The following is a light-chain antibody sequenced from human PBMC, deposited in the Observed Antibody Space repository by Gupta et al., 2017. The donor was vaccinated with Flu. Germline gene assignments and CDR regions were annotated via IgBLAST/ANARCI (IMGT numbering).Light chain of an antibody. CDR1: SSNIGNHY. CDR2: DNN. Sequence: SSNIGNHYVSWYQQFPGTAPKLLIYDNNKRPSGIPDRFSGSKSGTSATLGITGLQTGDEADYYCATWDSSLRDFKWVFGGGTKLTVL. CDR3: ATWDSSLRDFKWV. V-gene: IGLV1-51*01. J-gene: IGLJ3*02.